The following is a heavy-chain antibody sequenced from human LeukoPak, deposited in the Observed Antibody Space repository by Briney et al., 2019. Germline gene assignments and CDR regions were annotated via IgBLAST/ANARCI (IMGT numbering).Heavy chain of an antibody. J-gene: IGHJ4*02. CDR3: ASSDDSSGCPFDY. CDR1: GGSISSYY. Sequence: SETLSLTCTVSGGSISSYYWSWIRQPPGKGLEWIGYIYYSGSTNYNPSLKSRVTISVDTSKNQFSLKLSSVTAADTAVYYCASSDDSSGCPFDYWGQGTLVTVSS. D-gene: IGHD3-22*01. CDR2: IYYSGST. V-gene: IGHV4-59*01.